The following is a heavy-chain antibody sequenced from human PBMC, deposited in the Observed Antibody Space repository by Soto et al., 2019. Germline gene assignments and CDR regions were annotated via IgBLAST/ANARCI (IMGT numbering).Heavy chain of an antibody. J-gene: IGHJ4*02. CDR2: ISSDGSDK. D-gene: IGHD5-18*01. V-gene: IGHV3-30*18. Sequence: GGSLRLSCEAPGFAFSTSGMHWVRQAPGKRPEWVTVISSDGSDKYYAGSVKGRFTISRDNSKNTLYLQMNSLRTEDTAVYYCAKDTRNTAMVMAYWGQGALVTVSS. CDR3: AKDTRNTAMVMAY. CDR1: GFAFSTSG.